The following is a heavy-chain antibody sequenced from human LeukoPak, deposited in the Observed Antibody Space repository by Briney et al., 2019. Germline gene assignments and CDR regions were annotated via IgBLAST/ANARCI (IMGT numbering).Heavy chain of an antibody. V-gene: IGHV3-74*01. J-gene: IGHJ5*02. CDR3: TRASQTHWFDP. Sequence: QPGGSLRLSCAASGFTFSSYWMHWVRQAQGKGLVWVSRINSDGSGTTYADSVKGRFTISRDNAKNTLYLQMNSLRAEDTAMYYCTRASQTHWFDPWGQGTLVTVSS. CDR2: INSDGSGT. CDR1: GFTFSSYW.